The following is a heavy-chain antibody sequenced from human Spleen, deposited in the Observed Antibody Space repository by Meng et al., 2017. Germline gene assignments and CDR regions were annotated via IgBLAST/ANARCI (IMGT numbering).Heavy chain of an antibody. CDR2: MNPNSGNT. CDR3: ARDRSLGFGMDV. D-gene: IGHD3-16*01. CDR1: GYTFNTYD. J-gene: IGHJ6*02. Sequence: ASVKVSCKASGYTFNTYDINWVRQATGQGLEWMGWMNPNSGNTGYAQEFQGRLSITRDTSISTAYMELSSPRPEDTAVYYCARDRSLGFGMDVWGHGTTVTVSS. V-gene: IGHV1-8*03.